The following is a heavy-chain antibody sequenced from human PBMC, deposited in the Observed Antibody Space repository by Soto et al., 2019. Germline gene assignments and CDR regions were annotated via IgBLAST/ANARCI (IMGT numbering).Heavy chain of an antibody. CDR2: INHSGST. Sequence: SETLSLTCAVYGGSFSGYYWSWIRQPPGKGLEWIGEINHSGSTNYNPSLKSRVTISVDTSKNQFSLKLSSVTAAETAVYYCARGLRLLWFGEPLQGYYFDYWGQGTLVTVSS. CDR3: ARGLRLLWFGEPLQGYYFDY. CDR1: GGSFSGYY. V-gene: IGHV4-34*01. J-gene: IGHJ4*02. D-gene: IGHD3-10*01.